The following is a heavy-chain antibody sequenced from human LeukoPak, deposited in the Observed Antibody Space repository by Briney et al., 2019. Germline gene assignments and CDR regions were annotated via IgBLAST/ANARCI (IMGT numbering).Heavy chain of an antibody. D-gene: IGHD3-16*01. Sequence: PGGSLRLSCAASGFTFSSYAMSWVRQAPGKGLEWVSTVSGNGDSTCADSVKGRFTISRDNSKSTLYLQMNSLRAEDTAVYYCAKSPYIASHIDFDYWGQGTLVTVSS. CDR2: VSGNGDST. J-gene: IGHJ4*02. CDR1: GFTFSSYA. V-gene: IGHV3-23*01. CDR3: AKSPYIASHIDFDY.